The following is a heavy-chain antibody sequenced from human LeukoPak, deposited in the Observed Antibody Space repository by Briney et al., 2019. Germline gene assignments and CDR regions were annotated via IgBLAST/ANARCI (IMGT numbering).Heavy chain of an antibody. CDR1: GGSISSGDFY. D-gene: IGHD3-16*02. V-gene: IGHV4-30-4*08. J-gene: IGHJ1*01. Sequence: PSETLSLTRTVSGGSISSGDFYWSWIRQPPGEGLQWIGSIYSTGSTNYNPSLKSRVTISVDTSKNLFSLKLSSVTAADTAVYYCARDNYDYVWGRYRQRNPEYFQHWGQGSLVTVSS. CDR3: ARDNYDYVWGRYRQRNPEYFQH. CDR2: IYSTGST.